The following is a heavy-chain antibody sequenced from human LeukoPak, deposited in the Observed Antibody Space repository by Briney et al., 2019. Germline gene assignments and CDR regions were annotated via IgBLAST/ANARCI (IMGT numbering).Heavy chain of an antibody. J-gene: IGHJ4*02. Sequence: GGSLRLSCAASGFTFSSYSMNWVRQVPGKGLEWVTDISGSGGSPYYADSVKGRFTISRDNSKNTLYLQMNNLRAEDTAIYYCAKLNANSGRPRGGFDYWGQGTLVTVSS. D-gene: IGHD3-22*01. V-gene: IGHV3-23*01. CDR3: AKLNANSGRPRGGFDY. CDR2: ISGSGGSP. CDR1: GFTFSSYS.